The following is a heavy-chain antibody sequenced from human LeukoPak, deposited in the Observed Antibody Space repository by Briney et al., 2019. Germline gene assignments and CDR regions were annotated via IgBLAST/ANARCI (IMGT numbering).Heavy chain of an antibody. J-gene: IGHJ5*02. D-gene: IGHD3-3*02. V-gene: IGHV3-74*01. CDR1: GFTFSTFW. Sequence: GGSLRLPCAASGFTFSTFWMLWVRQAPGKGLVWVSRIKSDGSSTDYADSVKGRFTISRDNAKNTLYLQMNSLRAEDTAVYYCAKGSIWSQAWGQGTLVTVSS. CDR3: AKGSIWSQA. CDR2: IKSDGSST.